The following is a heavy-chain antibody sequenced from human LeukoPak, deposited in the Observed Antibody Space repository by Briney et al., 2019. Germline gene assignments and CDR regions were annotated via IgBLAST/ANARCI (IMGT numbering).Heavy chain of an antibody. CDR3: AREGGRGWFRFDP. CDR2: INAGNGNT. CDR1: GYTFTSYA. V-gene: IGHV1-3*01. Sequence: GASVKVSCKASGYTFTSYAMHWVRQAPGQRLEWMGWINAGNGNTKYSQKFQGRVTITRDTSASTAYMELSSLRSEDTAVYYCAREGGRGWFRFDPWGQGTLVTVSS. J-gene: IGHJ5*02. D-gene: IGHD6-19*01.